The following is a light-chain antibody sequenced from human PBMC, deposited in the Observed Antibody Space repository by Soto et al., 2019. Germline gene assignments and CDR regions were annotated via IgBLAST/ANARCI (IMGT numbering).Light chain of an antibody. J-gene: IGKJ1*01. CDR3: AQRVWPWT. CDR2: DAS. V-gene: IGKV3-11*01. Sequence: EIVLTQSPATLSLSPGERATLSCRASQSVSSQLAWYQHKPGQAPSLLIYDASTRATGIPDRFSGSGSGTDFTLTISSLEPEDFAVYYWAQRVWPWTVGQGTKVDIK. CDR1: QSVSSQ.